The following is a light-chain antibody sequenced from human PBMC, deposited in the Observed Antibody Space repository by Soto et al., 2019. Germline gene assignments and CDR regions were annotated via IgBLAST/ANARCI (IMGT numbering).Light chain of an antibody. CDR2: KNN. V-gene: IGLV1-47*01. CDR1: SSSIGTNY. CDR3: ASWDDSLSGYV. Sequence: QSVLTQPSSASGTPGQRVSISCSGSSSSIGTNYVYWYQQLPGAAPKLLIYKNNQRPSGVPDRFSGSKSGTSASLAISGLRSEDEADYHCASWDDSLSGYVFGTGTKVTVL. J-gene: IGLJ1*01.